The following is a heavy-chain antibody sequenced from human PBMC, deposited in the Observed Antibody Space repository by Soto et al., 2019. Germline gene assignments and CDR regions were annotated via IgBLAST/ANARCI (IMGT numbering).Heavy chain of an antibody. J-gene: IGHJ3*02. Sequence: GSLRLSCATSGFSFSNYAMSWVRQAPGKGLEWVAGISSSGYTYYVDSLKGRFTISRDNSKNSLYLQMNSLRAEDTAVYYCARGPSPWGGGGGTFDIWGQGTMVTVSS. CDR1: GFSFSNYA. CDR3: ARGPSPWGGGGGTFDI. D-gene: IGHD3-16*01. V-gene: IGHV3-23*01. CDR2: ISSSGYT.